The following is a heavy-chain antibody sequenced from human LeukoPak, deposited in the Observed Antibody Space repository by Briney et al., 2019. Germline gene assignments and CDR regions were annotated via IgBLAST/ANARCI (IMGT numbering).Heavy chain of an antibody. D-gene: IGHD3-16*01. CDR2: INHSGST. CDR3: VGDPGDY. Sequence: PSETLSLTCAVYGGSFSGYYWSWIRQPPGKGLEWIGEINHSGSTNYNPSLKSRVTISVDTSKNQFSLKLSSVTAADTAVYYCVGDPGDYWGQGTLVTVSS. J-gene: IGHJ4*02. CDR1: GGSFSGYY. V-gene: IGHV4-34*01.